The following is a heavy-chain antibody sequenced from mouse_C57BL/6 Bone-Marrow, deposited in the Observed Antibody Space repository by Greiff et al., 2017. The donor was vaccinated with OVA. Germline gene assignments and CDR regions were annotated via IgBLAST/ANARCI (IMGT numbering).Heavy chain of an antibody. CDR2: IDPSDSYT. Sequence: QVQLQQPFSSLFPPFSSFPLSSPSSPSHSTSYPMHWVKQRPGQGLEWIGEIDPSDSYTNYNQKFKGKATLTVDTSSSTAYLQLSSLTSEDSAVYYCASRSFAYWGQGTLVTVSA. J-gene: IGHJ3*01. CDR3: ASRSFAY. V-gene: IGHV1-50*01. CDR1: PSHSTSYP.